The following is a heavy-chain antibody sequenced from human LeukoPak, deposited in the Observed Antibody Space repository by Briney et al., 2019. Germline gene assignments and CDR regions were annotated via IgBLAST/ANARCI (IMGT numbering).Heavy chain of an antibody. CDR3: ATSPPLAYHYMDV. J-gene: IGHJ6*03. Sequence: SETLSLTCTVSGGSISSGSYYWSWIRQPAGKGLEWIGRIYTSGSTNYNPSLKSRVTISVDTSKNQFSLKLSSVTAADTAVYYCATSPPLAYHYMDVWGKGTTVTVSS. D-gene: IGHD5-12*01. CDR2: IYTSGST. V-gene: IGHV4-61*02. CDR1: GGSISSGSYY.